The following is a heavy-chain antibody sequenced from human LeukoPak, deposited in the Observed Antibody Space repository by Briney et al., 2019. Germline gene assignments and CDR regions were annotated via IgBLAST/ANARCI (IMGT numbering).Heavy chain of an antibody. D-gene: IGHD1-14*01. CDR1: GGSISSYY. CDR2: IYYSGST. Sequence: SETLSLTCTVSGGSISSYYWNWIRQPPGKGLEWIGYIYYSGSTNYNPSLKSRVTISVDTSKNQFSLKLSSVTAADTAVYYCARKVPYRDAFDIWGQGTMVTVSS. V-gene: IGHV4-59*01. J-gene: IGHJ3*02. CDR3: ARKVPYRDAFDI.